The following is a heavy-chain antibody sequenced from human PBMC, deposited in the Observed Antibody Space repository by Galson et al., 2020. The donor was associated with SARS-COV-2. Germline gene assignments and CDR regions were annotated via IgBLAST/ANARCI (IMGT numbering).Heavy chain of an antibody. J-gene: IGHJ5*02. Sequence: ASVKVSCKVSGYTLTELSMHWVRQAPGKGLEWMGGFDPEDGETIYAQKFQGRVTMTEDTSTDTAYMELSSLRSEDTAVYYCATAPVVVAASWFDPWGQGTLVTVSS. V-gene: IGHV1-24*01. CDR1: GYTLTELS. D-gene: IGHD2-15*01. CDR3: ATAPVVVAASWFDP. CDR2: FDPEDGET.